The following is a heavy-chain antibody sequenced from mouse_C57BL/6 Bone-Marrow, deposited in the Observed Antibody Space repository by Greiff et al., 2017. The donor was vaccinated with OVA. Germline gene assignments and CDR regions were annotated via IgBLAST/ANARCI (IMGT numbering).Heavy chain of an antibody. D-gene: IGHD2-2*01. CDR1: GFSLTSYG. V-gene: IGHV2-2*01. J-gene: IGHJ2*01. CDR2: IWSGGST. CDR3: ARNTGLRRFYCDY. Sequence: QVQLKESGPGLVQPSQSLSITCTVSGFSLTSYGVHWVRQSPGQGLEWLGVIWSGGSTDYNAAFIYRLGISKDKSKSQVFFKMNSQQADDTAIYNGARNTGLRRFYCDYWGQGTTLTVSA.